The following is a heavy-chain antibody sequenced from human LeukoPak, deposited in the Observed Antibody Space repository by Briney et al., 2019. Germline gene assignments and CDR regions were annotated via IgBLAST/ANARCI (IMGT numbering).Heavy chain of an antibody. CDR3: ARDTSRYTRGY. CDR1: GFTFSSYS. V-gene: IGHV3-48*04. Sequence: GGSLRLSCAASGFTFSSYSMNWVRQAPGKGLEWVSYISSSSSTIYYADSVKGRFTISRDNAKNSLYLQMNSLRAEDTAVYYCARDTSRYTRGYWGQGTLVTVSS. D-gene: IGHD3-10*01. CDR2: ISSSSSTI. J-gene: IGHJ4*02.